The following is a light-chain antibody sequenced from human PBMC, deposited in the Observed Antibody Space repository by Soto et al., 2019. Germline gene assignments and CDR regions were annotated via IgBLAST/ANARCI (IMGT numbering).Light chain of an antibody. V-gene: IGKV1-5*01. CDR2: EAA. CDR3: QQYNSFPLT. CDR1: QSIYKW. J-gene: IGKJ4*01. Sequence: DIQMTQSPSTLSASIGDTVTISCRPSQSIYKWLAWYQQKPQKAPKVLIFEAAGLESGVSSRFRGSGSGTEFTLTISGLQPDDLATYYCQQYNSFPLTFGGGTTVEL.